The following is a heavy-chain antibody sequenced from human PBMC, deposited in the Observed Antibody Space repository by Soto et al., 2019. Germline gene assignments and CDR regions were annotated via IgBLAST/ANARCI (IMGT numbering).Heavy chain of an antibody. V-gene: IGHV4-61*01. CDR3: ARVIAAAGTRYYYYGMDV. D-gene: IGHD6-13*01. Sequence: SETLSLTCIVSGDSVTFGHYYWSWIRQPPGKGLEWIGHIFFTGATNYSPSLKSRVSMSVASSKNQFSLKLSSVTAADTAVYYCARVIAAAGTRYYYYGMDVWGQGTTVTVSS. J-gene: IGHJ6*02. CDR1: GDSVTFGHYY. CDR2: IFFTGAT.